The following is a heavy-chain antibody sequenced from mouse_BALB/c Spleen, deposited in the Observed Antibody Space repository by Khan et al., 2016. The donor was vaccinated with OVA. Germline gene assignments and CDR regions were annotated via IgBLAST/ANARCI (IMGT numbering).Heavy chain of an antibody. CDR2: ILRGGNNN. V-gene: IGHV1-9*01. D-gene: IGHD4-1*01. CDR1: GYTFSSYW. Sequence: QVQLQQSGAELMQPGASLKISCTATGYTFSSYWIEWVRQRPGHGLEWIGEILRGGNNNNFTEMFKSKTTITADTSSNILYMQLSSLTFENSAYYYCARGAGTTYGIDYWGQGTSVTVSS. CDR3: ARGAGTTYGIDY. J-gene: IGHJ4*01.